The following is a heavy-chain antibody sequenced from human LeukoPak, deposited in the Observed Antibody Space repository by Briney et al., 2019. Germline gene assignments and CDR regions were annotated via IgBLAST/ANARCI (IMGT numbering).Heavy chain of an antibody. J-gene: IGHJ4*02. CDR3: AREGSGYSYGPEFDY. D-gene: IGHD5-18*01. CDR2: IYYSGST. Sequence: SQTLSLTCTVSGGSISSGDYYWSWIRQPPGKGLEWIGYIYYSGSTNYNPSLKSRVTMSVDTSKNQFSLKLSSVTAADTAVYYCAREGSGYSYGPEFDYWGQGTLVTVSS. CDR1: GGSISSGDYY. V-gene: IGHV4-30-4*08.